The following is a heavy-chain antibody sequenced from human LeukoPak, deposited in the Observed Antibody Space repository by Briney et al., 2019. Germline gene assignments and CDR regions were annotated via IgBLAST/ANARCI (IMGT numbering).Heavy chain of an antibody. V-gene: IGHV1-18*01. Sequence: ASVTVSCKASGYTFTSYGISWVRQAPGQGLEWMGWISAYNGNTNYAQKLQGRVTMTTDTSTSTAYMELRSLRSDDTAVYYCARDRYYGSGSYPIDYWGQGTLVTVSS. CDR1: GYTFTSYG. D-gene: IGHD3-10*01. CDR3: ARDRYYGSGSYPIDY. J-gene: IGHJ4*02. CDR2: ISAYNGNT.